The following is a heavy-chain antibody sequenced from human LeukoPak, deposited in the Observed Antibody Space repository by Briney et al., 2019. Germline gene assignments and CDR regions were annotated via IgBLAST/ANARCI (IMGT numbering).Heavy chain of an antibody. CDR1: GGTFSSYA. J-gene: IGHJ4*02. CDR2: IIPILGIA. D-gene: IGHD3-22*01. Sequence: GASVTVSCKASGGTFSSYAISWVRQAPGQGLEWMGRIIPILGIANYAQKFQGRVTITADKSTSTAYMELSSLRSEDTAVYYCAVWYYYDSSGYYQPSDYWGQGTLVTVSS. V-gene: IGHV1-69*04. CDR3: AVWYYYDSSGYYQPSDY.